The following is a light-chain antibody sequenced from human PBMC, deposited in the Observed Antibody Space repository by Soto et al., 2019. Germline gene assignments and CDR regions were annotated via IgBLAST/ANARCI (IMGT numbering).Light chain of an antibody. Sequence: QSVLTQPPSVSGTLGQRVTISCTGSSSNIGAGYDVQWYQQLPGTAPKLLIHSNTNRPSGVPDRFSASKSGTSASLAITGLQAEDEADYYCCSYAGGYTHAVFGGGTKLTVL. CDR3: CSYAGGYTHAV. CDR2: SNT. CDR1: SSNIGAGYD. V-gene: IGLV1-40*01. J-gene: IGLJ2*01.